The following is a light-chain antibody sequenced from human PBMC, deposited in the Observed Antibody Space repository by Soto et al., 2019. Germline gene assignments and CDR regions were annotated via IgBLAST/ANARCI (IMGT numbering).Light chain of an antibody. CDR3: MQALQTPFT. V-gene: IGKV2-28*01. CDR2: LAT. CDR1: QSLLQTNGNTY. Sequence: DIVMTQSPLSLPVTPGEPASISCRSSQSLLQTNGNTYLDWYLQTPGQPPQLLISLATNRDSGVPDRFSGSGSGTDFTLQISRVEAEDVWVYYCMQALQTPFTFGGGTKVDIK. J-gene: IGKJ4*01.